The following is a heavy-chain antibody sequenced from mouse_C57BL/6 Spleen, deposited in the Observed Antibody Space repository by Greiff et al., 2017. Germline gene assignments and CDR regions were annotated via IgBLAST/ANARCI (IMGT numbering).Heavy chain of an antibody. V-gene: IGHV1-55*01. CDR2: IYPGSGST. J-gene: IGHJ4*01. CDR3: ARRELPQYAMDY. Sequence: VQLQQPGAELVKPGASVKMSCKASGYTFTSYWLTWVKQRPGQGLEWIGDIYPGSGSTNYNETFKSKATLTVDKSSSTAYMQLSSLTSEDSAVYYCARRELPQYAMDYGGQGTSVTVSS. CDR1: GYTFTSYW.